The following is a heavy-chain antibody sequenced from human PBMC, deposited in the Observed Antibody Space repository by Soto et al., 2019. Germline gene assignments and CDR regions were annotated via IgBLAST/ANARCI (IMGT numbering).Heavy chain of an antibody. J-gene: IGHJ4*02. CDR1: GFTFSNHD. D-gene: IGHD2-15*01. Sequence: EVQLVESGGGLVQPGGSLRLSCAASGFTFSNHDMNWVRQAAGRGLEWVSGIGIVGGTYYLASVRSRFTVSRDDATNSFYLQMNNLRAGDTAIYYCTRRYCCGASCPGIGVDYWGQGTLVTVSS. V-gene: IGHV3-13*01. CDR3: TRRYCCGASCPGIGVDY. CDR2: IGIVGGT.